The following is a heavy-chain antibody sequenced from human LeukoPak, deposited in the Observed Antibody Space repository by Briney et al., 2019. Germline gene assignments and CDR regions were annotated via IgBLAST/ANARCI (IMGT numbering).Heavy chain of an antibody. Sequence: GGSLRLSCAASGFTFSSYGMHWVRQAPGKGLEWVAFIRYDGSNKYYADSVKGRFTISRDNSKNTLYLQMNSLRAEDTAVYYCAKDPRGISSSWTPAEYSQHWGQGTLVTVSS. CDR2: IRYDGSNK. CDR3: AKDPRGISSSWTPAEYSQH. V-gene: IGHV3-30*02. J-gene: IGHJ1*01. CDR1: GFTFSSYG. D-gene: IGHD6-13*01.